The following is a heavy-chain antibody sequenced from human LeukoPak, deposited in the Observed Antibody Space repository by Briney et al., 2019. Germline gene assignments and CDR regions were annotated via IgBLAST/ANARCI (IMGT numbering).Heavy chain of an antibody. V-gene: IGHV3-21*01. Sequence: PGGSLRLSCAASGFTFSSYSMNWVRQAPGKGLEWVSSISSSSSYIYYADSVKGRFTISRDNAKNSLYLQMNSLRAEDTAVYYCARDVGSSSPIDYWGQGTLVTVSS. CDR2: ISSSSSYI. CDR1: GFTFSSYS. D-gene: IGHD6-6*01. CDR3: ARDVGSSSPIDY. J-gene: IGHJ4*02.